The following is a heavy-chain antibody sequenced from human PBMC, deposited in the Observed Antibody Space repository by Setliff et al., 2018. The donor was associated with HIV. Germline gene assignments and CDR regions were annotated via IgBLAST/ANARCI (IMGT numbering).Heavy chain of an antibody. CDR3: ARAYSGSFDY. Sequence: PSETLSLTCTVSGGSMSSYYWGWIRKPAGKGLEWIGRIYTSGSTNYNPSLKSRVTMSVDTSKKQFSLKLSTVTSADTAVYYCARAYSGSFDYWCQGTLVTVSS. CDR2: IYTSGST. D-gene: IGHD1-26*01. CDR1: GGSMSSYY. J-gene: IGHJ4*02. V-gene: IGHV4-4*07.